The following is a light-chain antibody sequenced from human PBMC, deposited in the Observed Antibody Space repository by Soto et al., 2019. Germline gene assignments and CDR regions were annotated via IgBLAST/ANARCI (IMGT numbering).Light chain of an antibody. J-gene: IGKJ4*01. CDR1: QSFTNSF. CDR3: QQYGRLPLS. CDR2: GAS. Sequence: EILLTQSPGTLSLSPGDRATLSCRASQSFTNSFLAWYQQKPGQPPRLLIYGASFRATDIPDRFSGSGSGTDFTLTISRLEPEDFAVYFCQQYGRLPLSFGGGTKVEIK. V-gene: IGKV3-20*01.